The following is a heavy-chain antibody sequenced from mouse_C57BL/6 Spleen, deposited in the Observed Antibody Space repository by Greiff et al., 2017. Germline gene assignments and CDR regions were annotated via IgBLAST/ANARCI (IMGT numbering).Heavy chain of an antibody. CDR1: GYAFSSSW. Sequence: VQLQQSGPELVKPGASVKISCKASGYAFSSSWMNWVKQRPGKGLEWIGRIYPGDGDTNYNGKFKGKATLTADNSSSTDYMQLSSLTSEDSAVYFCAREGDYYGSSYKWYIDVWGTGTTVTVSS. J-gene: IGHJ1*03. D-gene: IGHD1-1*01. CDR3: AREGDYYGSSYKWYIDV. CDR2: IYPGDGDT. V-gene: IGHV1-82*01.